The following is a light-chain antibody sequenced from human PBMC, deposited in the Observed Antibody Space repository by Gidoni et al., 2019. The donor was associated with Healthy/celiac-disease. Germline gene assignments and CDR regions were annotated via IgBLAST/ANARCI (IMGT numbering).Light chain of an antibody. V-gene: IGLV1-47*01. CDR3: AAWDDSLSAYV. J-gene: IGLJ1*01. Sequence: QSVLTQPPSASGTPGQRVTISCSVSSSKLGSNYVYWYQQHPGTAPNLLIYRNNPRPSGVPDRFSGSKSGTSASLAISGLRSEDEADYYCAAWDDSLSAYVFGTGTKVTVL. CDR2: RNN. CDR1: SSKLGSNY.